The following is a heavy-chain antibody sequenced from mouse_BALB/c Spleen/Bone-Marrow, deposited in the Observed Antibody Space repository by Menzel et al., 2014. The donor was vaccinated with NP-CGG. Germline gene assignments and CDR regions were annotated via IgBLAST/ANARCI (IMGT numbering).Heavy chain of an antibody. CDR1: GFSITSGFY. CDR3: AREGYYGSYAMEY. Sequence: VQLQQSGPGLVKPSQSLSLTCSVTGFSITSGFYWNWIRQFPGDKLEWMGYISYDGSNNYNPSLKNRISVTRDTSKSHFFLKLNSVTTEDTATYYCAREGYYGSYAMEYWGQGTSVTVAS. J-gene: IGHJ4*01. CDR2: ISYDGSN. D-gene: IGHD1-1*01. V-gene: IGHV3-6*02.